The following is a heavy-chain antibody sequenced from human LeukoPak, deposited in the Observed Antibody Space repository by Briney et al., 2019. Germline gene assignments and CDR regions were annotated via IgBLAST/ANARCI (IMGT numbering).Heavy chain of an antibody. D-gene: IGHD3-22*01. Sequence: PSETLSLTCIVSGGSISSYYWSWIRQPPGKGLEWIGYIYTSGSTNYNPSLKSRVTISVDTSKNQFSLKLSSVTAADTAVYYCARLPGYYYDSSFDYWGQGTLVTVSS. V-gene: IGHV4-4*09. CDR2: IYTSGST. J-gene: IGHJ4*02. CDR1: GGSISSYY. CDR3: ARLPGYYYDSSFDY.